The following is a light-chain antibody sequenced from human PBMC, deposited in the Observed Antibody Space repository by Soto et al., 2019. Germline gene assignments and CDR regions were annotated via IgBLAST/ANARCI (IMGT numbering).Light chain of an antibody. CDR3: QQSSSIPQT. Sequence: DIQMTQSPSSLSASVGDRVTITCRASQSISSSLNWYQQKPGKAPKLLIYGASSLQGGAPSRFSGSGSGTDFTLTISSLQPEDFAAYYCQQSSSIPQTFGQGIKVEVK. CDR1: QSISSS. J-gene: IGKJ1*01. CDR2: GAS. V-gene: IGKV1-39*01.